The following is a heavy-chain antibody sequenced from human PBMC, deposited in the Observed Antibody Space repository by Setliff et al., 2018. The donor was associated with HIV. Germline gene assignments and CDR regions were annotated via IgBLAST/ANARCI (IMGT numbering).Heavy chain of an antibody. Sequence: ASVKVSCKASGYSFTSYGLSWVRQAPGQGLEWMGSITTYNGGTNYAQKFQGRVTMTTDTSTSTAYMELSSLTSEDTAVYFCARSRYQLLYDMDVWGKGTTVTVSS. J-gene: IGHJ6*03. V-gene: IGHV1-18*01. D-gene: IGHD2-2*02. CDR1: GYSFTSYG. CDR3: ARSRYQLLYDMDV. CDR2: ITTYNGGT.